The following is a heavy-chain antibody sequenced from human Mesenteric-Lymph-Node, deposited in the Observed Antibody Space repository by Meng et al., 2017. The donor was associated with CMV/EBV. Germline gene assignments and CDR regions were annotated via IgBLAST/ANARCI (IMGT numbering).Heavy chain of an antibody. CDR1: GHILSNYG. Sequence: ASVKVSCKVSGHILSNYGISWVRQAPGQGLEWMGWISAAGDNTNFEEKFQFRLSLTTDPSTNTAYMELGSLKFDDTALYYCARETPLLRGASDHWGQGTLVTVSS. D-gene: IGHD3-10*01. CDR3: ARETPLLRGASDH. CDR2: ISAAGDNT. V-gene: IGHV1-18*01. J-gene: IGHJ4*02.